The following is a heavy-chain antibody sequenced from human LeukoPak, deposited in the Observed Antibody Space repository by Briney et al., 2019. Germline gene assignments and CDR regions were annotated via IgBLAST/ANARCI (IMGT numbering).Heavy chain of an antibody. J-gene: IGHJ4*02. D-gene: IGHD3-3*01. CDR1: GYTFTGYY. CDR2: INPNSGGT. Sequence: ASVKVSCKASGYTFTGYYMHWVRQAPGQGLEWMGRINPNSGGTNYAQKFQRRVTMTRDTSISTAYMELSRLRSDDTAVYYCARPTYDFWSGYSEDIPFDYWGQGTLVTVSS. V-gene: IGHV1-2*06. CDR3: ARPTYDFWSGYSEDIPFDY.